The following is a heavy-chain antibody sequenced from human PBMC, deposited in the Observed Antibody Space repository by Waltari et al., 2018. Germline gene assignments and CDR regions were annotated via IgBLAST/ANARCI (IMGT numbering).Heavy chain of an antibody. CDR1: GFTFDDYA. V-gene: IGHV3-9*01. CDR3: AKGRRDGSGYYFDY. Sequence: EVQLVESGGGLVQPGRSLRLSCAASGFTFDDYAMHWVRQAPGKGLGWVSGISWTSGSIVYADSVKGRFTISRDNAKNSLSLQMNSLRAEDTALYYCAKGRRDGSGYYFDYLGQGTLVTVSS. D-gene: IGHD5-12*01. J-gene: IGHJ4*02. CDR2: ISWTSGSI.